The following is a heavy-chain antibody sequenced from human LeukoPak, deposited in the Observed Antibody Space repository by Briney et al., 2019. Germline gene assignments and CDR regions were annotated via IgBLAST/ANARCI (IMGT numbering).Heavy chain of an antibody. D-gene: IGHD5-18*01. J-gene: IGHJ4*02. CDR1: GFTFSNYG. CDR3: ASLGYSYYFDY. Sequence: GGSLRLSCAASGFTFSNYGMNWVRQAPGKGLEWVSVIYSGGSTYYADSVKGRFTISRDNSKNTLYLQMNSLRAEDTAVYYCASLGYSYYFDYWGQGTLVTVSS. V-gene: IGHV3-53*01. CDR2: IYSGGST.